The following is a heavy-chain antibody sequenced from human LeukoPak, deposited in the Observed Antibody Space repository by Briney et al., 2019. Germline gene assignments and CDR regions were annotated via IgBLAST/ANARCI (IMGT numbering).Heavy chain of an antibody. J-gene: IGHJ3*02. V-gene: IGHV1-8*01. Sequence: PLASVQVSCKASGYTFTSYDINWVRQATGQGLEWMGCMNPNRGNTGYAKKFQGRVTMTRNTSISTAYMELSSLRSEDTAVYYCATRGWFAELVAFDIWGQGTMVTVSS. CDR1: GYTFTSYD. CDR3: ATRGWFAELVAFDI. D-gene: IGHD3-10*01. CDR2: MNPNRGNT.